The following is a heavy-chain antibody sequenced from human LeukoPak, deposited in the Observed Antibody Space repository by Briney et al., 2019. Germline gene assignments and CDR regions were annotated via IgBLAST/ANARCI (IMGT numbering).Heavy chain of an antibody. Sequence: PSETLSLTCAVFGGSIGRNIWWRWVRQPPGKGLEWIGEIYHSGNTNYNPSLKSRVTISVDKSKNQFSLTLSSVTAADTAVYYCASPSGASTWWGQGTLVTVSS. CDR2: IYHSGNT. V-gene: IGHV4-4*02. CDR3: ASPSGASTW. D-gene: IGHD2-15*01. J-gene: IGHJ4*02. CDR1: GGSIGRNIW.